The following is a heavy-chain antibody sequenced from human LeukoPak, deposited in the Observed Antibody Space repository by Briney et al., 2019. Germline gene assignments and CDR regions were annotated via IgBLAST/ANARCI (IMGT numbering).Heavy chain of an antibody. CDR2: ISGSGGST. V-gene: IGHV3-23*01. CDR1: GFTFSSYA. J-gene: IGHJ5*02. D-gene: IGHD6-13*01. CDR3: AKAPGIAAAPDENWFDP. Sequence: QAGGSLRLSCAASGFTFSSYAMSWVRQAPGKGLEWVSAISGSGGSTYYADSVKGRFTISRDNSKNTLYLQMNSLRAEDTAVYYCAKAPGIAAAPDENWFDPWGQGTLVTVSS.